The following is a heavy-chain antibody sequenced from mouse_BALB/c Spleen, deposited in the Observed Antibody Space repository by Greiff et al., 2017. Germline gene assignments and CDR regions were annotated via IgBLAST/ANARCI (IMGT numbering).Heavy chain of an antibody. Sequence: GGGLVQPKGSLKLSCAASGFTFNTNAMNWVRQAPGKGLEWVARIRSKSNNYATYYADSVKDRFTISRDDSQSMLYLQMNNLKTEDTAMYYCVREYYGDWYFDVWGAGTTVTVSS. V-gene: IGHV10S3*01. CDR2: IRSKSNNYAT. CDR3: VREYYGDWYFDV. D-gene: IGHD1-1*02. CDR1: GFTFNTNA. J-gene: IGHJ1*01.